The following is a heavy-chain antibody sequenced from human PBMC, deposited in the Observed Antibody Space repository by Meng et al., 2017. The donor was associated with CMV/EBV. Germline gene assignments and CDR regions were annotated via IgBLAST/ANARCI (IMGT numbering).Heavy chain of an antibody. J-gene: IGHJ5*02. Sequence: SETLSLTCTVSGGSISSSSYYWGWIRQPPGKGLEWIGSIYYSGSTYYNPSLKSRVTISVDTSKNQFSLKLSSVTAADTAVYYCAGTIVVVPAAIGENWFDPWGQGTLVTVSS. CDR2: IYYSGST. V-gene: IGHV4-39*07. D-gene: IGHD2-2*01. CDR1: GGSISSSSYY. CDR3: AGTIVVVPAAIGENWFDP.